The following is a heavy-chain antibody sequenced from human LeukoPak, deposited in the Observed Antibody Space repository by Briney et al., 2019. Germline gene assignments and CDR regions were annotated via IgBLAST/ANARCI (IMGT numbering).Heavy chain of an antibody. V-gene: IGHV4-34*01. J-gene: IGHJ5*02. CDR3: ARRNLTYRRGWFDP. CDR1: GGSFSGYY. D-gene: IGHD5-18*01. Sequence: SETLSLTCAVYGGSFSGYYWSWIRQPPGKGLGWIGEINHSGSTNYNPSLKSRVTISVDTSKNQFSLKLSSVTAADTAVYYCARRNLTYRRGWFDPWGQGTLVTVSS. CDR2: INHSGST.